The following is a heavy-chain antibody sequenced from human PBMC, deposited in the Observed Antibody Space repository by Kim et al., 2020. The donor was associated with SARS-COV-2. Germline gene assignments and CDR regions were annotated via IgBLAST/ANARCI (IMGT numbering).Heavy chain of an antibody. V-gene: IGHV4-59*13. J-gene: IGHJ5*02. Sequence: SETLSLTCTVSGGSISSYYWSWIRQPPGKGLEWIGYIYYSGSTNYNPSLKSRVTISVDTSKNQFSLKLSSVTAADTAVYYCARDPGRSSASFPPINWFDPGGQGTLVTVAS. D-gene: IGHD6-19*01. CDR3: ARDPGRSSASFPPINWFDP. CDR1: GGSISSYY. CDR2: IYYSGST.